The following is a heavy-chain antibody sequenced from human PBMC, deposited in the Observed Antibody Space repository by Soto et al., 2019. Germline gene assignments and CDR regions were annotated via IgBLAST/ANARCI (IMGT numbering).Heavy chain of an antibody. CDR2: FDPEDGET. V-gene: IGHV1-24*01. Sequence: ASVKVSCKVSGYTLTELSMHWVRQAPGKGLEWMGGFDPEDGETIYAQKFQGRVTMTEDTSTDTAYMELSSLRSEDTAVYYCARDGGFYYGMDVWGQGTTVTVSS. CDR1: GYTLTELS. J-gene: IGHJ6*02. CDR3: ARDGGFYYGMDV.